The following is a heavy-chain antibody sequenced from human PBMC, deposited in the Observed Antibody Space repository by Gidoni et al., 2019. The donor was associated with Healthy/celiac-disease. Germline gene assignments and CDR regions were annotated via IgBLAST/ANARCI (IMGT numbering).Heavy chain of an antibody. J-gene: IGHJ4*02. Sequence: QVQLVESGGGVVQPGRSLRLSCAASGFTFSSYAMPWVRQAPGKGLEWVAVISYDGSNKYCADSVKGRVTISRDNSKNTLYLQMNSLRAEDTAVYYCARDEHIVVVPAAIEFMGYFDYWGQGTLVTVSS. CDR3: ARDEHIVVVPAAIEFMGYFDY. CDR2: ISYDGSNK. CDR1: GFTFSSYA. V-gene: IGHV3-30-3*01. D-gene: IGHD2-2*01.